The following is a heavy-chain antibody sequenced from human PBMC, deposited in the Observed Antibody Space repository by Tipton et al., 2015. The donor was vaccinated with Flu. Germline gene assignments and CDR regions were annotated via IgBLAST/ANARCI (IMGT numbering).Heavy chain of an antibody. J-gene: IGHJ6*02. CDR3: ARLPEGGYKWNYPYGYYDYGMNV. CDR2: IWFDGSNK. CDR1: GFTFRSYG. Sequence: SLRLSCVGSGFTFRSYGMHWVRQAPGKGLEWVALIWFDGSNKDYANSVKGRFTISRDNSENTLYLQMNSLRAEDTAVYYCARLPEGGYKWNYPYGYYDYGMNVWGQGTTVTVSS. V-gene: IGHV3-33*01. D-gene: IGHD1-7*01.